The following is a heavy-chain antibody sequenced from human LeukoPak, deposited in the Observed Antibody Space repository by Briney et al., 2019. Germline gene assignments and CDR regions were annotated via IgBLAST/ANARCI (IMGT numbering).Heavy chain of an antibody. J-gene: IGHJ3*02. Sequence: GGSLRLSCAASGFIFSTYSMNWVRQAPGKGLEWVANIKQDGSEKYYVDSVKGRFTISRDNAKNSLYLQMNSLRAEDTAVYYCAREYYDFWSGYTHDAFDIWGQGTMVTVSS. CDR3: AREYYDFWSGYTHDAFDI. V-gene: IGHV3-7*01. CDR2: IKQDGSEK. D-gene: IGHD3-3*01. CDR1: GFIFSTYS.